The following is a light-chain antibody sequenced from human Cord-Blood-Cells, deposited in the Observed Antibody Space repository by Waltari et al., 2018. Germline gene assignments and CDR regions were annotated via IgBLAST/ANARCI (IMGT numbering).Light chain of an antibody. V-gene: IGLV2-11*01. Sequence: SALTQPRPVSGSPGQSVTISCTGTSIDVGGYNHFSWYQHQPGKAPKHRIYDVSKRPSGVHDRFSGSKSGNRASLTIAVLQAEDEADYYCCSYAGSYPWVFGGGTKRTV. CDR3: CSYAGSYPWV. J-gene: IGLJ3*02. CDR1: SIDVGGYNH. CDR2: DVS.